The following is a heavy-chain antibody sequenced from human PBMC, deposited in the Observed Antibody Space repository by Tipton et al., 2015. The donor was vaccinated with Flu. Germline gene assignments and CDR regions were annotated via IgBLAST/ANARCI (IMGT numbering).Heavy chain of an antibody. CDR3: ARGAQQLVYYYYYYYMDV. D-gene: IGHD6-13*01. V-gene: IGHV4-34*01. CDR1: GGSFSGYY. CDR2: INHSGST. J-gene: IGHJ6*03. Sequence: TLSLTCAVYGGSFSGYYWSWIRQPPGKGLEWIGEINHSGSTNYNPSLKSRVTISVDTSKNQFSLKLSSVTAADTAVYYCARGAQQLVYYYYYYYMDVWGKGTTVTVSS.